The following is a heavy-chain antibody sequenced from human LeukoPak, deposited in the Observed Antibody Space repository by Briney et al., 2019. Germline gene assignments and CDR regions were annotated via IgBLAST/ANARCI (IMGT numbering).Heavy chain of an antibody. CDR1: GYSISTGYY. Sequence: PSETLSLTCAVSGYSISTGYYWGWIRQPAGKGLEWIGRIYTSGSTNYNPSLKSRVTMSVDTSKNQFSLKLSSVTAADTAVYYCARDRRGFADAFDIWGQGTMVTVSS. J-gene: IGHJ3*02. V-gene: IGHV4-4*07. CDR3: ARDRRGFADAFDI. CDR2: IYTSGST.